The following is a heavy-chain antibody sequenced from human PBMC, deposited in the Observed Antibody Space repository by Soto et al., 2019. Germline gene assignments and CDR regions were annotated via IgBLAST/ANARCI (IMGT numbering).Heavy chain of an antibody. D-gene: IGHD3-22*01. V-gene: IGHV4-39*01. J-gene: IGHJ6*04. CDR3: ATPVSRGYQGIEV. Sequence: LYLTCTDSDGFISSSIYYGAWIRQPPGKGLEWIGSIYSSGSTYYSPPLRSRVALSVDTSKNRFSVKLSSVTAADTAVYYCATPVSRGYQGIEVWGKGPTVTVSS. CDR1: DGFISSSIYY. CDR2: IYSSGST.